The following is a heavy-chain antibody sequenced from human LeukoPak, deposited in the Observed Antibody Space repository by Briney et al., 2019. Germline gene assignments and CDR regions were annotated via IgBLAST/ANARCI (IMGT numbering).Heavy chain of an antibody. Sequence: SETLSLTCAVSGYSISSGYYWGWIRQPPGKGLEWIGSIYHSGSTYYNPSLKSRVTISVDTSKNQFSLKLSSVTAADTAVYYCARHDYGDYVEPKPFDYWAREPWSPSPQ. CDR2: IYHSGST. J-gene: IGHJ4*02. D-gene: IGHD4-17*01. CDR3: ARHDYGDYVEPKPFDY. CDR1: GYSISSGYY. V-gene: IGHV4-38-2*01.